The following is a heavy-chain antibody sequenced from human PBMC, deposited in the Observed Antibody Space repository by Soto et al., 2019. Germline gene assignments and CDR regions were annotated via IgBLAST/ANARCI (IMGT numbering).Heavy chain of an antibody. CDR1: GGTFSSYA. J-gene: IGHJ6*02. Sequence: SVKVSCKASGGTFSSYAISWVRQAPGQGLEWMGGIIPIFGTANYAQKFQGRVTITADKSTSTAYMELSSLRSEDTAVYYCARGEVAGNDLFYYGMDVWGQGTTVTVS. D-gene: IGHD6-19*01. CDR3: ARGEVAGNDLFYYGMDV. V-gene: IGHV1-69*06. CDR2: IIPIFGTA.